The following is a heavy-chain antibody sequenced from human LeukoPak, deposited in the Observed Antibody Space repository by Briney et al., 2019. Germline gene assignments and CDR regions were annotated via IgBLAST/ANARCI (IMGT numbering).Heavy chain of an antibody. D-gene: IGHD3-22*01. V-gene: IGHV1-2*02. CDR1: GYSLTVYY. CDR3: ARDGGRGYNYDRGDFDY. Sequence: ASVKVSCKTSGYSLTVYYIHWVRQAPGQGLEGMGWINANSGGTKYAQKFQGSVTMTGDTSISTAYIDLSRLGSDDTAVYYCARDGGRGYNYDRGDFDYWGQGTLVTVSS. CDR2: INANSGGT. J-gene: IGHJ4*02.